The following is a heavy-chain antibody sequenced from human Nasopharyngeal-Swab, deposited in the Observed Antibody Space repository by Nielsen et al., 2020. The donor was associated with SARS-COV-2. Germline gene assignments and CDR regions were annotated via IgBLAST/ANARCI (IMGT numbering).Heavy chain of an antibody. CDR2: INHSGST. J-gene: IGHJ4*02. Sequence: SQTLSLTCAVYGGSFSGYYWGWIRQPPGKGLEWIGEINHSGSTNYNPSLKSRVTISVDTSKNQFSLKLSSVTAADTAVYYCARGKEWGAGYSYGYDYWGQGTLVTVSS. D-gene: IGHD5-18*01. V-gene: IGHV4-34*01. CDR1: GGSFSGYY. CDR3: ARGKEWGAGYSYGYDY.